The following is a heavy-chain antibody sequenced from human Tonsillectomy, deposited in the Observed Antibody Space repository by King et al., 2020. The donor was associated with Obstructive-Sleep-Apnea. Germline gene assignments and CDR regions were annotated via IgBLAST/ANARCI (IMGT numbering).Heavy chain of an antibody. J-gene: IGHJ2*01. V-gene: IGHV3-30-3*01. Sequence: QLVQSGGGVVQPGRSLRLSCAASGFTFSNYAMHWVRQAPGKGLEWVAAISHDESNKYYADSVKGRFTISRDNSKNTLYLQVDSLTTEDTALYYCARDRANWYFDLWGRGTLVTVSS. CDR2: ISHDESNK. CDR1: GFTFSNYA. CDR3: ARDRANWYFDL.